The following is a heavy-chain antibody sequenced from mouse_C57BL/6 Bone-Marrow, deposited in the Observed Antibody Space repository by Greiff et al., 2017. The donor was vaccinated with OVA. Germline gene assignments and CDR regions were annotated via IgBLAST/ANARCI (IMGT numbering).Heavy chain of an antibody. CDR2: IDPEAGAT. CDR1: GFTIKDYY. Sequence: EVKLVESGAELVRPGASVKLSCTASGFTIKDYYMHWVKQRPEQGLEWIGRIDPEAGATAYAPKFQGKATMTADTSSNTAYLQLSSLTSEDTAVYYCSTRRVRRGYAMDYWGQGPSVTVT. J-gene: IGHJ4*01. D-gene: IGHD2-14*01. V-gene: IGHV14-1*01. CDR3: STRRVRRGYAMDY.